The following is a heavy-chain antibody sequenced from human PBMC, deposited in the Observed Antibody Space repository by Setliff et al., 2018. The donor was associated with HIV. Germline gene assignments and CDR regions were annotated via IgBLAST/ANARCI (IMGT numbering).Heavy chain of an antibody. Sequence: PSETLSLTCAVSGYSNSSGFYWGWIRQPPGKGLEWIGSVYHSGRTYYNPSLKSRVTISVDTSKNQFSLRLSSVTAADTALYYCARTITTFGVIGRGGRMDVWGKGTTVTVSS. CDR2: VYHSGRT. CDR3: ARTITTFGVIGRGGRMDV. V-gene: IGHV4-38-2*01. J-gene: IGHJ6*04. CDR1: GYSNSSGFY. D-gene: IGHD3-3*01.